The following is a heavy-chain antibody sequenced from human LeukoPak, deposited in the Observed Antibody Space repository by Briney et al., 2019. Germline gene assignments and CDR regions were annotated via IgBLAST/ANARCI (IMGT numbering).Heavy chain of an antibody. CDR3: ARENYGDYGGAWFDP. CDR2: IWFDGSIE. Sequence: GGSLRLSCAASGFTFSSYGMHWVRQAPGKGLEWVAAIWFDGSIEYYADSVKGRFTTSRDNSKNTLYLQMNSLRAEDTAVYYCARENYGDYGGAWFDPWGQGTLVTVSS. J-gene: IGHJ5*02. V-gene: IGHV3-33*01. CDR1: GFTFSSYG. D-gene: IGHD4-17*01.